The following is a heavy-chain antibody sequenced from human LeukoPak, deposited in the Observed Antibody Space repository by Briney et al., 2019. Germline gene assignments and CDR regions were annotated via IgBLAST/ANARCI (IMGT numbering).Heavy chain of an antibody. Sequence: TSETLSLTCTVSGFSITSGYYWGWIRQPPGKGLEWVATIYHSGNTYYNPSLKSQVTISIDTSKNQFSLKLSSVTAADTAVYYCARGYSSSWYFNWFDPWGQGTLVTVSS. V-gene: IGHV4-38-2*02. D-gene: IGHD6-13*01. CDR1: GFSITSGYY. CDR3: ARGYSSSWYFNWFDP. CDR2: IYHSGNT. J-gene: IGHJ5*02.